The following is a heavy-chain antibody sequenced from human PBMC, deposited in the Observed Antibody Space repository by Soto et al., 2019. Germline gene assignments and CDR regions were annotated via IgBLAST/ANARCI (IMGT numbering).Heavy chain of an antibody. Sequence: SETLSLTCTVSGDFISYYSWAWIRQSAGKGLEWIGRVYSTGTIFYNPSLKSRATMSVDTSKNQFSLKLTSVNAADTAVYYCARDDFGPNTRAFDPWGQVTLVTVSS. D-gene: IGHD4-17*01. CDR3: ARDDFGPNTRAFDP. J-gene: IGHJ5*02. CDR1: GDFISYYS. V-gene: IGHV4-4*07. CDR2: VYSTGTI.